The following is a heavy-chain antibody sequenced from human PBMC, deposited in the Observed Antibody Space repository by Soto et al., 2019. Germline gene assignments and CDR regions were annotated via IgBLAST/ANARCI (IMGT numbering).Heavy chain of an antibody. J-gene: IGHJ6*02. CDR2: INHSGST. Sequence: SETLSLTYAGYGGSFSDYYWRWIRQPPGKGLEWIGEINHSGSTNHNPSLKSRVTISVDTSKNQFSLKLSSVTAADTAVYYCARSLTVGSSSASTFEYYYYYGMDVWGQGTTVT. CDR1: GGSFSDYY. D-gene: IGHD6-13*01. CDR3: ARSLTVGSSSASTFEYYYYYGMDV. V-gene: IGHV4-34*01.